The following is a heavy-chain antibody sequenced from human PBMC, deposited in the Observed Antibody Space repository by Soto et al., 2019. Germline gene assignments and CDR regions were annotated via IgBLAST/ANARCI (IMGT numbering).Heavy chain of an antibody. D-gene: IGHD3-22*01. CDR3: AKDSSGYPGGYFDY. Sequence: GGSLRLSCEASGFTFSSYAMSWVRQAPGKGLEWVSAISGSGGSTYYADSVKGRFTISRDNSENTLYLQMNSLRAEDTAVYYCAKDSSGYPGGYFDYWGQGTLVTVSS. J-gene: IGHJ4*02. CDR2: ISGSGGST. CDR1: GFTFSSYA. V-gene: IGHV3-23*01.